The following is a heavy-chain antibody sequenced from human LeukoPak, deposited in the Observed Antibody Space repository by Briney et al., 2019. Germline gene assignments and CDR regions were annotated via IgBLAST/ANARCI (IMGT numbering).Heavy chain of an antibody. CDR1: GFTFTKYW. J-gene: IGHJ4*02. V-gene: IGHV3-48*01. Sequence: GGSLRLSCAASGFTFTKYWMTWVRQAPGKGLEWVSYISSSSSTIYYADSVKGRFTISRDNAKNSLYLQMNSLRAEDTAVYYCARESVARGIGGNYRYFDYWGQGTLVTVSS. D-gene: IGHD4-23*01. CDR2: ISSSSSTI. CDR3: ARESVARGIGGNYRYFDY.